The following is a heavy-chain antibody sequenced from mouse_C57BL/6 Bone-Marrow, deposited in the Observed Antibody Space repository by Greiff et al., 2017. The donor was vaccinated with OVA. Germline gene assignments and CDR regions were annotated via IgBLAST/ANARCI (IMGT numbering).Heavy chain of an antibody. J-gene: IGHJ3*01. CDR3: AISMTFWAWFAY. CDR2: IYPGNSDT. Sequence: VQLQQSGTVLARPGASVKMSCKTSGYTFTSYWMHWVKQRPGQGLEWIGAIYPGNSDTSYNQKFKGKAKLTAVQSASTAYMELSSLTNEDSAVDDCAISMTFWAWFAYWGQGTLVTVSA. V-gene: IGHV1-5*01. CDR1: GYTFTSYW. D-gene: IGHD2-13*01.